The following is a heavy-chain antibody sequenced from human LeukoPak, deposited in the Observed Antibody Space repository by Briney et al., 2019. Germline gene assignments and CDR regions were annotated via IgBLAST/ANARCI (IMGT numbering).Heavy chain of an antibody. CDR2: IGDSGNTI. CDR1: GFTFSDNY. D-gene: IGHD2-2*01. CDR3: ASMICSSTSCWIAY. Sequence: GGSLKLSCAASGFTFSDNYMAWMRQAPGKGLEWASYIGDSGNTIFYADSVKGRFTISRGDGKNSLYLQMNRLRAEDTAVYYCASMICSSTSCWIAYWGQGTLVTVSS. V-gene: IGHV3-11*04. J-gene: IGHJ4*02.